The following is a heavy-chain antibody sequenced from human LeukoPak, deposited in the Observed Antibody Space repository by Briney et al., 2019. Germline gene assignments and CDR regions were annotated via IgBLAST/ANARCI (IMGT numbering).Heavy chain of an antibody. J-gene: IGHJ3*02. CDR3: ARLGKGLDGGVQNAFDI. CDR1: GFSVTTNY. D-gene: IGHD3-16*01. CDR2: IFSGTTT. Sequence: GGSLRLSCAASGFSVTTNYMTWVRQAPGKGLDWVSVIFSGTTTYYADSVKSRFAISRDNSKNTEYLQMTSLRGEDTAVYYCARLGKGLDGGVQNAFDIWGQGTMVIVSS. V-gene: IGHV3-53*01.